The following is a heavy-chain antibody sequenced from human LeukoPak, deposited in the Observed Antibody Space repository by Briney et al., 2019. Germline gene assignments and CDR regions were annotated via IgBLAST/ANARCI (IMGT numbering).Heavy chain of an antibody. V-gene: IGHV3-48*03. D-gene: IGHD3-22*01. CDR2: ISSSGSTI. CDR1: GFTFSSYE. CDR3: ARDKADYDSSGFDY. J-gene: IGHJ4*02. Sequence: GGSLRLSCAASGFTFSSYEMNWVRQAPGKGLEWVSYISSSGSTIYYADSVKGRFTISRDNAKNSLYLQMNSLRAEDTAVYYCARDKADYDSSGFDYWGQGTLVTVSS.